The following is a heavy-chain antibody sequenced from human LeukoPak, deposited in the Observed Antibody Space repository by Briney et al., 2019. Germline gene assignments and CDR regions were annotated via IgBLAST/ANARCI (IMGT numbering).Heavy chain of an antibody. V-gene: IGHV3-21*01. D-gene: IGHD6-19*01. CDR1: GFTFSSYS. J-gene: IGHJ4*02. CDR2: ISSSSSYI. CDR3: ARGIAVAGHYFDY. Sequence: GSLRLSCAASGFTFSSYSMNWVRQAPGKGLEWVSSISSSSSYIYYADSVKGRFTISRDNAKNSLYLQMNSLRAEDTAVYYCARGIAVAGHYFDYWGQGTLVTVSS.